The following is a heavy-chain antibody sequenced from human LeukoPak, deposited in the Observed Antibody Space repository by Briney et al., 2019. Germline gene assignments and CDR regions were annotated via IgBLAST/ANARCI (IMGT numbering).Heavy chain of an antibody. Sequence: GGSLRLSCAASGFTFSSYGMHWVRQAPGKGLEWVAFIRYDGSNKYYADSVKGRFTISRDNSKNTLYLQMNSLRAEDTAVYYCAKDNGYYYGSGSYHDYWGQGTLVTVSS. CDR1: GFTFSSYG. CDR3: AKDNGYYYGSGSYHDY. J-gene: IGHJ4*02. CDR2: IRYDGSNK. V-gene: IGHV3-30*02. D-gene: IGHD3-10*01.